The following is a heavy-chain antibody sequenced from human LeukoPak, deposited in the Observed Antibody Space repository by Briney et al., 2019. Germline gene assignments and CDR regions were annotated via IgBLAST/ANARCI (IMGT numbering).Heavy chain of an antibody. J-gene: IGHJ4*02. CDR3: ARHQIVGATRSPFDY. D-gene: IGHD1-26*01. V-gene: IGHV5-51*01. CDR1: GYSFSTYW. Sequence: GESLKISCTGSGYSFSTYWIGWVRRMPGKGLEWMGIIYPGDSDTRYSPSFQGQVTISADKSINTAYLQWSSLKASDTAMYYCARHQIVGATRSPFDYWGQGALVTVSS. CDR2: IYPGDSDT.